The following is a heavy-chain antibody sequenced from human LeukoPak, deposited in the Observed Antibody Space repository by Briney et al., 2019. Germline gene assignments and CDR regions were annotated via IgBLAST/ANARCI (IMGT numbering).Heavy chain of an antibody. CDR3: AIEEYSASGGGSLFDP. CDR2: MSGIGGST. CDR1: GFNFPSYA. J-gene: IGHJ5*02. Sequence: GGSLRLSCAASGFNFPSYAMSWVRQAPGKGLDWVSSMSGIGGSTYYEDSEKGRFTISRDNSKNPLYLQMDSLRAEGTAVYFCAIEEYSASGGGSLFDPWGQGTLVTVSS. V-gene: IGHV3-23*01. D-gene: IGHD5-12*01.